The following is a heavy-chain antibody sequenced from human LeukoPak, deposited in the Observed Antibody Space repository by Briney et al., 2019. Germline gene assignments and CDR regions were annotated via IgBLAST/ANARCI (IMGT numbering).Heavy chain of an antibody. D-gene: IGHD2-2*01. J-gene: IGHJ5*02. CDR3: ARDTRHRYCSSTNCYRGWFDP. CDR2: INVYTGDT. CDR1: GYTFTSHS. V-gene: IGHV1-18*04. Sequence: ASVKVSCKASGYTFTSHSLNWVRQAPGQGLEWMGWINVYTGDTKNAQKFQGRVTITADESTSTVYMELSSLRSEDTAVYYCARDTRHRYCSSTNCYRGWFDPWGQGTLVTVSS.